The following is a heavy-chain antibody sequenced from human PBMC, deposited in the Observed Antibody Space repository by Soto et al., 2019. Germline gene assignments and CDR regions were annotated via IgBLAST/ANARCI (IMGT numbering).Heavy chain of an antibody. J-gene: IGHJ3*02. CDR2: ISGSGGST. CDR3: AKVYDSSGYYLDAFDI. Sequence: GGSLRLSCAASGFTFSSYAMSWVRQAPGKGLEWVSAISGSGGSTYYADSVKGRFTIPRENSKNTLYLQMNSLRAEDTAVYYCAKVYDSSGYYLDAFDIWGQGTMVTVSS. D-gene: IGHD3-22*01. CDR1: GFTFSSYA. V-gene: IGHV3-23*01.